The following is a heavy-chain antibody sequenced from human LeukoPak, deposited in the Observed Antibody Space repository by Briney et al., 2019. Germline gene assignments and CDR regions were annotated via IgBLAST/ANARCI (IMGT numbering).Heavy chain of an antibody. V-gene: IGHV4-34*01. J-gene: IGHJ4*02. D-gene: IGHD5-18*01. CDR2: INHSGST. CDR1: GGSFSGYY. Sequence: SETLSLTCAVYGGSFSGYYWSWIRQPPGKGLEWIGEINHSGSTNYNPSLKSRVTISVDTSKNQFSLKLSSVTAADTAVYYCARGPPNQYSYAPNADYWGQGTLVTVSS. CDR3: ARGPPNQYSYAPNADY.